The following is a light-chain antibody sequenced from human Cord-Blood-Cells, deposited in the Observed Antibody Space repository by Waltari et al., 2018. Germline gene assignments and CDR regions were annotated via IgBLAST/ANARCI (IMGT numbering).Light chain of an antibody. CDR3: QQYYSTPFT. J-gene: IGKJ3*01. CDR1: QSVLYSSNNKNY. V-gene: IGKV4-1*01. Sequence: DIVMTQSPDSLAVSLGERATINCXSSQSVLYSSNNKNYLAWYQQKPGQPPKLLIYWASTRESGVPDRFSGSGSGTDFTLTISSLQAEDVAVYYCQQYYSTPFTFGPGTKVDIK. CDR2: WAS.